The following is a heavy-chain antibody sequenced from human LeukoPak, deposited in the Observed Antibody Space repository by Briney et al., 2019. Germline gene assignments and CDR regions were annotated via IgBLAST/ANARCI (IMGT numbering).Heavy chain of an antibody. J-gene: IGHJ6*03. Sequence: SETLSLTCAVYGGSFSGYYWSWIRQPPGKGLEWIGEINDSGSTKYNPSLKSRVTISVDTSKNQFSLKLSSVTAADTAVYYCARGDDHHSSGSTHYYYYYMDIWGKGTTVTVSS. CDR3: ARGDDHHSSGSTHYYYYYMDI. D-gene: IGHD3-10*01. CDR2: INDSGST. CDR1: GGSFSGYY. V-gene: IGHV4-34*01.